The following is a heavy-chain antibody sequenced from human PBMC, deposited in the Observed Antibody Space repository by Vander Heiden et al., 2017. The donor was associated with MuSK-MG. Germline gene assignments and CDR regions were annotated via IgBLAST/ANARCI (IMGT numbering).Heavy chain of an antibody. J-gene: IGHJ4*02. CDR3: AREGGQGLAGGY. CDR1: GYSISSGFY. Sequence: VHLQASVPGLIKSSGTRSLTCPAAGYSISSGFYWGWLREPPGKGPEWIGSMYHDGETYYNQSVKSRVTRSVDRSKNQYSRKLTSVTTADTAVDYCAREGGQGLAGGYWGQGKRGTVSS. V-gene: IGHV4-38-2*02. D-gene: IGHD6-19*01. CDR2: MYHDGET.